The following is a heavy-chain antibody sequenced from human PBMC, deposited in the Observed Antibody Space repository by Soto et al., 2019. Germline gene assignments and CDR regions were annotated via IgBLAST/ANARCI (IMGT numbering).Heavy chain of an antibody. V-gene: IGHV1-46*01. D-gene: IGHD3-22*01. CDR2: INPSDGNR. CDR3: ARDRLRGYDSSGFYS. J-gene: IGHJ4*02. CDR1: GYTFTSYY. Sequence: ASVKVSCKASGYTFTSYYMHWVRQAPGQGLEWMGMINPSDGNRNFAQKFEDRVTMTTATSTNTVYLELRSLKSDDTAIYYCARDRLRGYDSSGFYSWGQGTMVTVSS.